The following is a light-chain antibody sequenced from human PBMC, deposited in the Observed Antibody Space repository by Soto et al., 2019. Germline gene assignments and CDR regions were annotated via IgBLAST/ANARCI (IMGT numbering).Light chain of an antibody. J-gene: IGLJ1*01. CDR2: RND. CDR1: DSDVGTST. CDR3: AAWDDTLPGYV. Sequence: QSVLPQPPSASGTPGQRVIISCSGSDSDVGTSTVNWYQQVPGAAPKLLMYRNDQRPAGVPARFSGSKSGTSASLAISGLRTEDEADYYCAAWDDTLPGYVFGSGTKVTVL. V-gene: IGLV1-44*01.